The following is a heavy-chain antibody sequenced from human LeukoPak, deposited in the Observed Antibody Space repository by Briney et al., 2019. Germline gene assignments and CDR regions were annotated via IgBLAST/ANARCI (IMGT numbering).Heavy chain of an antibody. V-gene: IGHV4-59*08. J-gene: IGHJ3*01. Sequence: SETLSLTCTVSGDSISPYYWSWIGQSPGKGLGWIGYIYYSGSTNYNHSLKSRVTISLDMSKNQSSLKLSSVTAADSALYYCARQFTYYYDSSGYPRDAFDVWGQGTMVTVSS. CDR3: ARQFTYYYDSSGYPRDAFDV. D-gene: IGHD3-22*01. CDR1: GDSISPYY. CDR2: IYYSGST.